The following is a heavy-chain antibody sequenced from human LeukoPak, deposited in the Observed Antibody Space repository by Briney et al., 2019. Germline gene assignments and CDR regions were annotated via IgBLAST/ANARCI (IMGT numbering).Heavy chain of an antibody. Sequence: GASVKVSCKAAGYTFIRYGISWVRQAPGQGLEWMGWISAYNGNTKNVQKFQGRVTMTTDTSTSIAYMELRSLRSDDTAVYYCARGGQLLTSDFDCWGQGTLVTVSS. CDR1: GYTFIRYG. V-gene: IGHV1-18*01. J-gene: IGHJ4*02. D-gene: IGHD4-23*01. CDR3: ARGGQLLTSDFDC. CDR2: ISAYNGNT.